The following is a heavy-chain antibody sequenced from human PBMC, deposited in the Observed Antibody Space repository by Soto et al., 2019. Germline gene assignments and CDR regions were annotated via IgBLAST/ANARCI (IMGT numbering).Heavy chain of an antibody. D-gene: IGHD3-10*01. Sequence: HPWGSLRLSGAASGFPDSSNYMSWVRQAPGKGLEWVSVIYSGGSTYYADSVKGRFTISRDNSKNTLYLQMNSLRAADTAVYYCARDLGDYWGQGTLVTVSS. CDR1: GFPDSSNY. CDR2: IYSGGST. V-gene: IGHV3-53*01. J-gene: IGHJ4*02. CDR3: ARDLGDY.